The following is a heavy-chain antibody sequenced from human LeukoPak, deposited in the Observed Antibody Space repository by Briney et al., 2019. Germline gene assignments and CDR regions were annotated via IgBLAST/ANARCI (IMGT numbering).Heavy chain of an antibody. CDR1: GGSISNGDHY. CDR2: IYYSGST. J-gene: IGHJ6*02. CDR3: ARESWDIVVVPAATGDYYGMDV. V-gene: IGHV4-31*03. D-gene: IGHD2-2*01. Sequence: SETLSLTCTVSGGSISNGDHYWSWIRQHPGKGLEWIGHIYYSGSTYYNPSLKSRGIISVETSKNQFSLKLSSVTAADTAVYYCARESWDIVVVPAATGDYYGMDVWGQGTTVTVSS.